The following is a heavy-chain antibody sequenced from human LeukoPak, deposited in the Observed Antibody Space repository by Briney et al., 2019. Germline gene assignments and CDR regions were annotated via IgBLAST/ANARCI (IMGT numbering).Heavy chain of an antibody. V-gene: IGHV3-13*01. D-gene: IGHD6-13*01. CDR1: GFTFSSYD. J-gene: IGHJ2*01. CDR3: ARAAYSSTWYSRYFDL. CDR2: IGTAGEI. Sequence: GGSLRLSCAASGFTFSSYDIHWVRHATGKGLEWVSGIGTAGEIYYPGSVKGRFTISRENAKNSLYLQMNSLRAGDTAVYYRARAAYSSTWYSRYFDLWGRGTLVTVSS.